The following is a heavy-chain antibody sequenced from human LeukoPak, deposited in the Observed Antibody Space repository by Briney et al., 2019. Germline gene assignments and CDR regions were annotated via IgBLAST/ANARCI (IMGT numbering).Heavy chain of an antibody. J-gene: IGHJ3*02. CDR1: GYTFTSYG. CDR2: ISAYNGNT. Sequence: ASVKVSCKASGYTFTSYGISWVRQAPGQGLEWMGWISAYNGNTNYAQKLQGRVTMTTDTSTSTAYMELRSLRSDDTAVYYCARSYDFWSGSPSGAFDIWGQGTMVTVSS. D-gene: IGHD3-3*01. V-gene: IGHV1-18*01. CDR3: ARSYDFWSGSPSGAFDI.